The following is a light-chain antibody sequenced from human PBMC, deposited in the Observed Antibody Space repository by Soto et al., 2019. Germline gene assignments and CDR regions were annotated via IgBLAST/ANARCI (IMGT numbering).Light chain of an antibody. CDR2: WAS. Sequence: DIVMTQSPDSLAVSLGERATINCKSSQSVLHSSNNKNYLAWYQQKPGQPPKLLIYWASTRESGVPDRFSGSGSGTDFTLTISSLQAEDVAVYYCQQYYIMAPFGQGTRLEI. V-gene: IGKV4-1*01. CDR3: QQYYIMAP. CDR1: QSVLHSSNNKNY. J-gene: IGKJ2*01.